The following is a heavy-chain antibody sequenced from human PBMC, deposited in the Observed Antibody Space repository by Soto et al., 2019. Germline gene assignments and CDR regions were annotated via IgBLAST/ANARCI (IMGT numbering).Heavy chain of an antibody. CDR1: GFTFSSYG. J-gene: IGHJ4*02. Sequence: GGSLRLSCAASGFTFSSYGVHWVRQAPGKGLEWVAVIWYDGSNKYYADSVKGRFTISRDNSKNTLYLQMNSLRAEDTAVYYCAQGIAAAGIFDYWGQGTLVTVSS. D-gene: IGHD6-13*01. CDR3: AQGIAAAGIFDY. V-gene: IGHV3-33*06. CDR2: IWYDGSNK.